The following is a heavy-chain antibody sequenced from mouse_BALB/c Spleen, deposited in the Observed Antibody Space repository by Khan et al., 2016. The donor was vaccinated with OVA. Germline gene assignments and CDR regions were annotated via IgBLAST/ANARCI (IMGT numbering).Heavy chain of an antibody. J-gene: IGHJ3*01. Sequence: EVQLQESGPSLVKPSQTLSLTCSVTGDSITSGYWNWIRKFPGNKLEYMGYIIYTGYTYYNPSLKSRISITRHTSKNKDDLQCNSGTDDDTATYYCARSTYRYAFVYWGQGTLVTVSA. V-gene: IGHV3-8*02. D-gene: IGHD2-14*01. CDR3: ARSTYRYAFVY. CDR1: GDSITSGY. CDR2: IIYTGYT.